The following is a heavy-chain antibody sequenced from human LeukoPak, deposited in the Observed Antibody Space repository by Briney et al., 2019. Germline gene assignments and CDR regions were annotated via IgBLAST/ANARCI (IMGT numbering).Heavy chain of an antibody. Sequence: ASVTVSCMASVYTFTDYYMHGVRPAPGQGLAWMGWINPHSGATNYAQKFQGRVTMTRDTSISTAYMDLSRLRSDDTAMYYCARVRLGYYDTSGYGHYDYWGQGTLVTASS. CDR3: ARVRLGYYDTSGYGHYDY. J-gene: IGHJ4*02. CDR1: VYTFTDYY. CDR2: INPHSGAT. V-gene: IGHV1-2*02. D-gene: IGHD3-22*01.